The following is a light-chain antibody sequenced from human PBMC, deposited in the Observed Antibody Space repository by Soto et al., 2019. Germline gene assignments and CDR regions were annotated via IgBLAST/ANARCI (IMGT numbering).Light chain of an antibody. CDR1: SSNMGTNT. CDR2: RSY. CDR3: AAWDDSLSGPV. Sequence: QSVLTQPPSASGTPGQSVTISCSGGSSNMGTNTVSWYQHLPGTAPKLLIFRSYQRPSGVPDRFSGSKSGTSASLAISGLQSEDEADYYCAAWDDSLSGPVFGTGTKVTV. V-gene: IGLV1-44*01. J-gene: IGLJ1*01.